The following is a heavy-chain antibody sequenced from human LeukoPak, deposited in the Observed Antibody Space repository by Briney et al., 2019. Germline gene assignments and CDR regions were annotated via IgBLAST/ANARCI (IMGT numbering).Heavy chain of an antibody. Sequence: SETLSLTCTVSGGSISSSSYYWGWIRQPPGKGLEWIGSIYYSGSTYYNPSLKSRVTISVDTSKNQFSLKLSSVTAADTAVYYCARGEHVLLWFGDALGAFDIWGQGTMVTVSS. V-gene: IGHV4-39*01. CDR3: ARGEHVLLWFGDALGAFDI. J-gene: IGHJ3*02. CDR1: GGSISSSSYY. CDR2: IYYSGST. D-gene: IGHD3-10*01.